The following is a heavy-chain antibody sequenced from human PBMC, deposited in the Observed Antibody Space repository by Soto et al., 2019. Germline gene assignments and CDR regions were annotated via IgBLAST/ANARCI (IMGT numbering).Heavy chain of an antibody. J-gene: IGHJ4*02. Sequence: QLQLQESGPGLVKPSETLSLTCTVSGGSINDPSYYWGWIRQSPGKGLEWIGNFHFPGTTHYNPSLKSRVTISVDSSKNQFFLNLTSVTATDTAIYYCARRRAEPNFDFWGQGPLISVSP. V-gene: IGHV4-39*01. CDR2: FHFPGTT. D-gene: IGHD1-26*01. CDR3: ARRRAEPNFDF. CDR1: GGSINDPSYY.